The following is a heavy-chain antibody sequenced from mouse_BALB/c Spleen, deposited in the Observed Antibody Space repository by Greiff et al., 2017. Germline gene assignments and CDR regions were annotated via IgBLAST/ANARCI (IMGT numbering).Heavy chain of an antibody. CDR2: ISSGGSYT. CDR1: GFTFSSYT. CDR3: TRDEHGSSYGWFAY. D-gene: IGHD1-1*01. V-gene: IGHV5-6-4*01. Sequence: EVHLVESGGGLVKPGGSLKLSCAASGFTFSSYTMSWVRQTPEKRLEWVATISSGGSYTYYPDSVKGRFTISRDNAKNTLYLQMSSLKSEDTAMYYCTRDEHGSSYGWFAYWGQGTLVTVSA. J-gene: IGHJ3*01.